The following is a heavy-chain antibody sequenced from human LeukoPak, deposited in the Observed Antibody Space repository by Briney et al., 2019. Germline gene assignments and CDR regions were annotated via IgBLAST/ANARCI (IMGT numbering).Heavy chain of an antibody. CDR1: GFPFSNYG. V-gene: IGHV3-30*02. Sequence: GGSLRLSCAASGFPFSNYGMHWVRQAPGKGLDWVACIHFDGSDKYYADSVKGRFTISRDNSKNTLYLQMNSLRVEDTAVYYCTKVTSGGWGQGTLVTVSS. CDR2: IHFDGSDK. D-gene: IGHD3-10*01. CDR3: TKVTSGG. J-gene: IGHJ4*02.